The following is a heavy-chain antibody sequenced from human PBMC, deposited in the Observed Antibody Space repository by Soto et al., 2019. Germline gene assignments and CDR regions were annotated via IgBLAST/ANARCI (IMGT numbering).Heavy chain of an antibody. CDR1: GGSFSGYF. V-gene: IGHV4-34*01. Sequence: SETLSLTCTVSGGSFSGYFWTWVRQPPGKGLEWLAEINHSGITNYNPSVESRVSMSVDTSKNQFSLRLYSVTAADTAVYYCVRGPYNYNSRYFDYWGQGTLVTVSS. D-gene: IGHD1-1*01. J-gene: IGHJ4*02. CDR2: INHSGIT. CDR3: VRGPYNYNSRYFDY.